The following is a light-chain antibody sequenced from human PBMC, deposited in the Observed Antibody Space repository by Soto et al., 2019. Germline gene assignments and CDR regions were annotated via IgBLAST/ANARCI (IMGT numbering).Light chain of an antibody. CDR2: GAS. J-gene: IGKJ1*01. CDR1: QGPNNNF. V-gene: IGKV3-20*01. CDR3: QQYDNIPRT. Sequence: PGERATLSCRASQGPNNNFLAWYQQKPGQAPRLLIYGASTRATGIPDRFSGRGSGTDFTLTISRLEPGDFAMYYCQQYDNIPRTFGQGTKVEVK.